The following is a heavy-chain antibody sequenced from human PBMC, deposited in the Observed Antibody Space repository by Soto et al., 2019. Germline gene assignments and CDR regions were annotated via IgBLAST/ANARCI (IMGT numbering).Heavy chain of an antibody. V-gene: IGHV4-61*01. D-gene: IGHD6-19*01. Sequence: QVQLQESGPGLVKPSETLSLTCTVSGGSVSSGSYYWSWIRQPPGKGLEWIGYIYYSGSTNYNPSPKRRVTISVDPSKNQFSLKLSSVTAADTAVYYCARGGAVAPNNWFDPWGQGTLVTVSS. J-gene: IGHJ5*02. CDR1: GGSVSSGSYY. CDR3: ARGGAVAPNNWFDP. CDR2: IYYSGST.